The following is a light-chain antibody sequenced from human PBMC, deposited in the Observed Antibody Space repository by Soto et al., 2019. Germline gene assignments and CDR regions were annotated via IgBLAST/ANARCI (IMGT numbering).Light chain of an antibody. V-gene: IGKV3-11*01. CDR2: DAS. Sequence: EIVLTQSPSTLSLSQGERATLSCRASQSVKTFLVWYQQRPGQAPRLLIHDASHTASGIPARFSGSGFGTDLTLTISSIEPEDDAVYYCQQRSNWPPITFGQGTRLEIK. CDR3: QQRSNWPPIT. J-gene: IGKJ5*01. CDR1: QSVKTF.